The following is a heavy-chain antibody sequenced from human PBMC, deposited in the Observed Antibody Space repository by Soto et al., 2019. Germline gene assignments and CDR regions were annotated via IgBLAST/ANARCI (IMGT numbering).Heavy chain of an antibody. Sequence: QVQLVQSGAEVKKPGASVKVSCKASGYTFTGYYMHWVRQAPGQGLEWMGWINPNSGGTNYAQKFPGWVTMTRDASISTAYMELSRLRSDDTAVYYCARERMAAAPNDYSYGMDGWGQGTTVTVSS. V-gene: IGHV1-2*04. D-gene: IGHD6-13*01. CDR3: ARERMAAAPNDYSYGMDG. CDR2: INPNSGGT. CDR1: GYTFTGYY. J-gene: IGHJ6*02.